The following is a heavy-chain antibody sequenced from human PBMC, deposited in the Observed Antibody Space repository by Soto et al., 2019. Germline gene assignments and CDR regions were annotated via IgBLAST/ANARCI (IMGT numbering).Heavy chain of an antibody. V-gene: IGHV3-53*01. D-gene: IGHD3-10*01. Sequence: EVQLVESGGGLIQPGGSLRLSCAVSGFTVSNNYMSWVRQAPGKGLEGVSVIYSGGYTAYGDSVKGRFTISRDNSKNTPYSQMNSRGPDDPAVFYWARRPGGGGYWGQGTLVTVSS. J-gene: IGHJ4*02. CDR1: GFTVSNNY. CDR2: IYSGGYT. CDR3: ARRPGGGGY.